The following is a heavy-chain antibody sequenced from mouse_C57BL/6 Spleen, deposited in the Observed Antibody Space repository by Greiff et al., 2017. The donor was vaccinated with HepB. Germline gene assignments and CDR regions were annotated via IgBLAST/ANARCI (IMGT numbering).Heavy chain of an antibody. D-gene: IGHD1-1*01. CDR3: AREYYGSAGDYCYFEV. CDR1: GYTFTSYW. Sequence: QVQLQQPGAELVKPGASVKMSCKASGYTFTSYWITWVKQRPGQGLEWIGDIYPGSGSTNYNEKFKSKATLTVDTASSTAYMQLSSLTSEDSAVYYCAREYYGSAGDYCYFEVWGTGTTVTVSS. CDR2: IYPGSGST. J-gene: IGHJ1*03. V-gene: IGHV1-55*01.